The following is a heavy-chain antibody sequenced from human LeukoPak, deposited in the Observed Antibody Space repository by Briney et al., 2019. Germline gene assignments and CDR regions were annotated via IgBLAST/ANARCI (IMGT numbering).Heavy chain of an antibody. J-gene: IGHJ6*03. D-gene: IGHD5-18*01. V-gene: IGHV4-4*07. Sequence: SETLSLTCTVSGGSISSYYWSWIRQPDGKGLEWIGRIYTSGSTNYNPSLKSRVTMSVDTSKNQFSLKLSSVTAADTAVYYCARGGYSYGRRITYYYYYYMDVWGKGTTVTVSS. CDR3: ARGGYSYGRRITYYYYYYMDV. CDR2: IYTSGST. CDR1: GGSISSYY.